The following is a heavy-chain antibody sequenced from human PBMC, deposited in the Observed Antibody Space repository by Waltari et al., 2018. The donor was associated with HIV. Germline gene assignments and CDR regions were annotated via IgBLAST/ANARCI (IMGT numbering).Heavy chain of an antibody. Sequence: QVQLVQSGAEVKKPGASVKVSCKASGYPFTSSGFSWVRQAPGQGLEWMGWISSYHGNTNYAQHLQGRVTLTTDTSTSTAYMELRSLRSDDTAVYFCARVAQYQYDFWSGYRFDYWGQGTLVTVSS. V-gene: IGHV1-18*01. D-gene: IGHD3-3*01. CDR2: ISSYHGNT. J-gene: IGHJ4*02. CDR1: GYPFTSSG. CDR3: ARVAQYQYDFWSGYRFDY.